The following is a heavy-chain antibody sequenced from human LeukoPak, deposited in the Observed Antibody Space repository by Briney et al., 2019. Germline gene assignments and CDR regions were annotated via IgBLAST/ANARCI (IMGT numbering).Heavy chain of an antibody. Sequence: GGSLRLSCAASGFTFSSYAMHWVRQAPGKGLEWVSGISWNSGSIGYADSVKGRFTISRDNAKNSLYLQMNSLRAEDTALYYCAKGDDGDYWGQGTLVTVSS. CDR1: GFTFSSYA. D-gene: IGHD3-16*01. CDR3: AKGDDGDY. V-gene: IGHV3-9*01. J-gene: IGHJ4*02. CDR2: ISWNSGSI.